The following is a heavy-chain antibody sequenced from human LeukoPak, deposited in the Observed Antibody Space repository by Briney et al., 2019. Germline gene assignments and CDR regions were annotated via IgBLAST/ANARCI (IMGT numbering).Heavy chain of an antibody. D-gene: IGHD3-22*01. CDR3: ARDDHPNYYDSSGPPFDAFDI. Sequence: GGSLRLSCAASGFTFSDYYMSWIRQAPGKGLEWVSYISSSGSTIYYADSVKGRFTISRDNAKNSLYLQMNSLRAEDTAVYYCARDDHPNYYDSSGPPFDAFDIWGQGIMVTVSS. CDR2: ISSSGSTI. CDR1: GFTFSDYY. V-gene: IGHV3-11*04. J-gene: IGHJ3*02.